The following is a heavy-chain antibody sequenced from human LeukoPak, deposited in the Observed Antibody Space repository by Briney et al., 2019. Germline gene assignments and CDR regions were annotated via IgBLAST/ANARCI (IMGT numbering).Heavy chain of an antibody. D-gene: IGHD3-10*01. V-gene: IGHV4-59*07. Sequence: PSDTLSLTCTVSGGSISSYYWSWIRQPPGKGLEWIGYLYYSGSTNYNPSLKSRVTISVDTSKNQFSLKLSSVTAADTAVYYCATHYYGSGSYPDYFDYWGQGTLVTVSS. CDR1: GGSISSYY. CDR3: ATHYYGSGSYPDYFDY. J-gene: IGHJ4*02. CDR2: LYYSGST.